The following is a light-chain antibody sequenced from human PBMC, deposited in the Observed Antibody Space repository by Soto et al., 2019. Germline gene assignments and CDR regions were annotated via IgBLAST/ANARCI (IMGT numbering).Light chain of an antibody. CDR2: DAS. Sequence: EIVLTQSPATLSLSPWERATLSCRASQSVCSYLAWYQQKPGQAPRLLIYDASNRATSIPARFSGSASGTDYSLPISSLQPEDFAADYCQQRSNFPWTFGQGTKVDIK. CDR1: QSVCSY. J-gene: IGKJ1*01. V-gene: IGKV3-11*01. CDR3: QQRSNFPWT.